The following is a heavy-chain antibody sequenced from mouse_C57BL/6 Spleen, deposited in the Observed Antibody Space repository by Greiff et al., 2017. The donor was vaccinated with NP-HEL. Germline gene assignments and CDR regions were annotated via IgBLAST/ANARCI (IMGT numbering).Heavy chain of an antibody. D-gene: IGHD2-3*01. Sequence: QVQLQQPGAELVKPGASVKMSCKASGYTFTSYWITWVKQRPGQGLEWIGDIYPGSGSTNYNEKFKSKATLTVDTSSSTAYMQLSSLTSEDSAVYYCARNDGYYEGVDYWGQGTTLTVSS. J-gene: IGHJ2*01. CDR2: IYPGSGST. CDR1: GYTFTSYW. V-gene: IGHV1-55*01. CDR3: ARNDGYYEGVDY.